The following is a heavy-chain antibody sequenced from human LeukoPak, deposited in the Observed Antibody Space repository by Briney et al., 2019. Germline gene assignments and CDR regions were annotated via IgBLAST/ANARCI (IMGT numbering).Heavy chain of an antibody. CDR2: ISAYNGNT. V-gene: IGHV1-18*01. CDR1: GYTFTSYG. Sequence: ASVKVSCKASGYTFTSYGISWVRQAPGQGLEWMGWISAYNGNTNYAQKLQGRVTMTTDTSTSTAYMELRSLRSDDTAVYYCARVVRGLYSSGWSDYWGQGTLVTVSS. CDR3: ARVVRGLYSSGWSDY. J-gene: IGHJ4*02. D-gene: IGHD6-19*01.